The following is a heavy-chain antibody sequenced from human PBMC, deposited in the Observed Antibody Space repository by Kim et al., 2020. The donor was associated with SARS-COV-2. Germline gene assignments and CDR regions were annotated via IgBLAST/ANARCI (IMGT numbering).Heavy chain of an antibody. J-gene: IGHJ4*02. D-gene: IGHD6-6*01. CDR2: T. Sequence: TNYAQKFQGRVTMTRDTSISTAYMELSRLRSDDTAVYYCAREVAARNFDYWGQGTLVTVSS. CDR3: AREVAARNFDY. V-gene: IGHV1-2*02.